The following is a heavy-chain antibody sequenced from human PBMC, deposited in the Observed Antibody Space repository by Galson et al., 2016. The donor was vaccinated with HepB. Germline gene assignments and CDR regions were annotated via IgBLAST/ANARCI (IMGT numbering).Heavy chain of an antibody. Sequence: SCKASGGTFSSFVINWVRQAPGQGLEWMGGIIPIFGTANYAQKFQSRVTVTADESSSTAYMELSSLRSEDTALYYCARASYYYGSGIEYWGQGTLVTVSS. CDR2: IIPIFGTA. D-gene: IGHD3-10*01. CDR3: ARASYYYGSGIEY. J-gene: IGHJ4*02. CDR1: GGTFSSFV. V-gene: IGHV1-69*01.